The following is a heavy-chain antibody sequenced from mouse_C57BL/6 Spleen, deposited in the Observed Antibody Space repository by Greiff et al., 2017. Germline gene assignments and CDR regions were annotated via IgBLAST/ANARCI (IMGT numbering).Heavy chain of an antibody. CDR1: GYAFSSYW. J-gene: IGHJ4*01. CDR2: IYPGDGDT. CDR3: ARSYCCGSSFAMDY. V-gene: IGHV1-80*01. D-gene: IGHD1-1*01. Sequence: QVQLQQSGAELVKPGASVKISCKASGYAFSSYWMNWVKQRPGKGLEWIGQIYPGDGDTNYNGKFKGKATLTADKSSSTAYMQLSSLTSEDSAVYFCARSYCCGSSFAMDYWGQGTTVTVSS.